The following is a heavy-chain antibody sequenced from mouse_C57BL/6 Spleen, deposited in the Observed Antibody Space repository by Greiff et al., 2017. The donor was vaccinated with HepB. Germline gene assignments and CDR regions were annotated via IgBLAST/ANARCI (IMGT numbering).Heavy chain of an antibody. J-gene: IGHJ2*01. D-gene: IGHD4-1*01. CDR2: ISSGGSYT. CDR1: GFTFSSYG. CDR3: ARLTGTGYCDY. Sequence: EVKLEESGGDLVKPGGSLKLSCAASGFTFSSYGMSWVRQTPDKRLEWVATISSGGSYTYYPDSVKGRFTISRDNAKNTLYLQMSSLKSEDTAMYYCARLTGTGYCDYWGQGTTLTVSS. V-gene: IGHV5-6*02.